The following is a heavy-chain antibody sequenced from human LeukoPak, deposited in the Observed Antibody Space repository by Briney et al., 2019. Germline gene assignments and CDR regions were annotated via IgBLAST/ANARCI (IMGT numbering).Heavy chain of an antibody. CDR3: AGEDNSSWYSAFNI. Sequence: SETLSLTCTVSGASISSYYWSWVRQPPGKGLEWIGYIYYSGGTNYNPSLKSRVTISIDTSKNQFSLKLSSVTAADTAVYYCAGEDNSSWYSAFNIWGQGTMVTVSS. CDR2: IYYSGGT. J-gene: IGHJ3*02. CDR1: GASISSYY. V-gene: IGHV4-59*01. D-gene: IGHD6-13*01.